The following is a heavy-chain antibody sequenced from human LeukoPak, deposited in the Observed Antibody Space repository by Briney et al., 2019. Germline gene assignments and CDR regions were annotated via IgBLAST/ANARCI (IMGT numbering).Heavy chain of an antibody. CDR3: AKPTRSTTSCPHFDY. D-gene: IGHD2-2*01. CDR2: ISDSGDAT. CDR1: GFTFSSYA. V-gene: IGHV3-23*01. Sequence: PGGSLRLSCSAPGFTFSSYAMHWVRQAPGQGLEWVSAISDSGDATDYADSVKGRFIISRDNSKNTLYMQMNSLRAEDTAVYYCAKPTRSTTSCPHFDYWGQGTLVTVSS. J-gene: IGHJ4*02.